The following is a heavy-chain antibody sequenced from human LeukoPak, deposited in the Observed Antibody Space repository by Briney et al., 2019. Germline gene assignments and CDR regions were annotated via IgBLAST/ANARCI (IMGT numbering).Heavy chain of an antibody. J-gene: IGHJ3*02. V-gene: IGHV3-21*01. Sequence: GGSLRLSCAASGFTFSSYSMNWVRQAPGKGLEWVPSISSSSSYIYYADSVKGRFTISRDNAKNSLYLQMNSLRAEDTAVYYCARDLGPRDYGGNSGVAFDIWGQRTMVTVSS. CDR2: ISSSSSYI. D-gene: IGHD4-23*01. CDR3: ARDLGPRDYGGNSGVAFDI. CDR1: GFTFSSYS.